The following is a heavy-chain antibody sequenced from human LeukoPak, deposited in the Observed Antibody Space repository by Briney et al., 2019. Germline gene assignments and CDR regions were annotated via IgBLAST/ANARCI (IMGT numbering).Heavy chain of an antibody. J-gene: IGHJ3*01. CDR3: ARQAVARPFDL. Sequence: QTGGSLRLSCAASGFIFSNYEMNWVRQAPGKGPEWVSYSSSRGSTIYYADSVKGRFTISRDNANNSLYLQMNSLRAGDTAVYYCARQAVARPFDLWGQGTMVAVSS. V-gene: IGHV3-48*03. CDR2: SSSRGSTI. CDR1: GFIFSNYE.